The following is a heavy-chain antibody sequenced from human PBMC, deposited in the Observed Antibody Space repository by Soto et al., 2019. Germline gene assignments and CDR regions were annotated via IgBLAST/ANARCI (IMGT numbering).Heavy chain of an antibody. CDR3: ATPRGYSYGYFDF. CDR2: LYYSSSTSTGST. Sequence: PSETLSLTCSGSGGSISSSTSYWGWVLQPPGKRLEWIGSLYYSSSTSTGSTYYNPSLQSRVTISVDTSKNQFSLKLTSATATDTAIYYCATPRGYSYGYFDFWGQGTLVTVSS. CDR1: GGSISSSTSY. D-gene: IGHD5-18*01. J-gene: IGHJ4*02. V-gene: IGHV4-39*01.